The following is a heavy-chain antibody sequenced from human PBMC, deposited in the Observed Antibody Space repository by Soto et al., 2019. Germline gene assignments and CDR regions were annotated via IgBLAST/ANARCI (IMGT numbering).Heavy chain of an antibody. CDR3: GSVFEY. V-gene: IGHV3-74*01. Sequence: EVEVVESGGGLVQPGESLRLSCAASGFIFTNYWMHWVRQVPWRGLVWVSGITHDGSGTKYADSVKGRFTISRDNAKNTVYLQMNSLRPEDTAVYYCGSVFEYWGRGTLVTVSS. CDR1: GFIFTNYW. J-gene: IGHJ4*01. CDR2: ITHDGSGT.